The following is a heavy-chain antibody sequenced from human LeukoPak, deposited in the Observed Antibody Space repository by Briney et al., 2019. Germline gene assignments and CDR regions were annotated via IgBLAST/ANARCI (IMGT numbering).Heavy chain of an antibody. CDR1: GYSISSGYN. D-gene: IGHD4-23*01. CDR2: IYNSGTT. CDR3: ARDNSWLITPPYYYFMDV. Sequence: SETLSLTCTVSGYSISSGYNWGWIRQPPGKGLEWIGNIYNSGTTYYNPSLQSRVTISVDTSKNQFSLNLRSVTAADTAVYYCARDNSWLITPPYYYFMDVWGKGTTVTVSS. V-gene: IGHV4-38-2*02. J-gene: IGHJ6*03.